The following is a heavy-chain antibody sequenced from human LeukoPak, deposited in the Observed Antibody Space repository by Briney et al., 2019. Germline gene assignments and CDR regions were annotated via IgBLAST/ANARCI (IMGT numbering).Heavy chain of an antibody. CDR3: ARASRGYSYGYGDY. Sequence: PGGSLRLSCAASGFTFSSYWMSWVRQAPGKGLEWVANIKQDGSEKYYVDSVKGRFTISRDNAKNSLYLQMNSLRAEDTAVYYCARASRGYSYGYGDYWGQGTLVTVSS. J-gene: IGHJ4*02. D-gene: IGHD5-18*01. CDR2: IKQDGSEK. CDR1: GFTFSSYW. V-gene: IGHV3-7*01.